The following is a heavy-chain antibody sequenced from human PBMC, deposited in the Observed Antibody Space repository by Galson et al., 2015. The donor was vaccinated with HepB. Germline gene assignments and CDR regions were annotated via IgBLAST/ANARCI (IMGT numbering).Heavy chain of an antibody. D-gene: IGHD6-19*01. J-gene: IGHJ4*02. CDR1: GFTVSSNY. V-gene: IGHV3-66*01. Sequence: SLRLSCAASGFTVSSNYMSWVRQAPGKGLEWVSVIYSGGSTYYADSVKGRFTISRDNSKNTLYLQMNSLRAEDTAVYFCAVAVPSSGWYYFDYWGQGNLVTVSS. CDR3: AVAVPSSGWYYFDY. CDR2: IYSGGST.